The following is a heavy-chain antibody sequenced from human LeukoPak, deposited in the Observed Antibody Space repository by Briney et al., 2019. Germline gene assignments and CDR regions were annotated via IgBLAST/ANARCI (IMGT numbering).Heavy chain of an antibody. CDR2: INPSEST. D-gene: IGHD3-10*01. V-gene: IGHV4-34*01. CDR1: GGSFSGYY. CDR3: ARDPDNPRYGSGSYYRYFDY. J-gene: IGHJ4*02. Sequence: SETLSLTCAVYGGSFSGYYWSWIRQPPGKGLEWIGEINPSESTNYNPSLKSRVTLSVDTSKNQFSLRLSSVTAADTAVYYCARDPDNPRYGSGSYYRYFDYWGQGTLVTVSS.